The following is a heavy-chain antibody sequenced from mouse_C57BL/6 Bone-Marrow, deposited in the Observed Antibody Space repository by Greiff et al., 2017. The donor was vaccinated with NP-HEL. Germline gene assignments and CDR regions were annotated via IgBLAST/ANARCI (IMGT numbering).Heavy chain of an antibody. CDR2: IDPSDSYT. J-gene: IGHJ2*01. Sequence: VQLQQSGAELVMPGASVKLSCKASGYTFTSYWMHWVKQRPGQGLEWIGEIDPSDSYTNYNQKFKGKSTLTVDKSSSTAYMQLSSLTSEDSAVYYCAREGLTGYYFDYWGQGTTLTVSS. D-gene: IGHD3-2*01. V-gene: IGHV1-69*01. CDR3: AREGLTGYYFDY. CDR1: GYTFTSYW.